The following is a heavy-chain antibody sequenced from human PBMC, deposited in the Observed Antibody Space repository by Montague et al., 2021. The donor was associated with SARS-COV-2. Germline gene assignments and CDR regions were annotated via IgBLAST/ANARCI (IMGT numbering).Heavy chain of an antibody. D-gene: IGHD6-25*01. CDR2: XXWXXXK. CDR1: GFSLSTSGVG. Sequence: PALVKPTQTLTLTCTFSGFSLSTSGVGVGWIRQPPGKALEWLAXXXWXXXKRXSPSLKSRLTITKDNYKNPVVLTMTNMDPVDTATYYCAHRPRMAWIASGGFDPWGQGALVTVSS. CDR3: AHRPRMAWIASGGFDP. V-gene: IGHV2-5*02. J-gene: IGHJ5*02.